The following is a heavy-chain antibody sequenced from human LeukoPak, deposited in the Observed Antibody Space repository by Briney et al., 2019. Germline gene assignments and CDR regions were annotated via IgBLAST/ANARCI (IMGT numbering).Heavy chain of an antibody. CDR2: IYHSGST. V-gene: IGHV4-38-2*02. CDR1: GYSISSGYY. CDR3: ARGYGSGSY. D-gene: IGHD3-10*01. J-gene: IGHJ4*02. Sequence: SETLSLTCTVSGYSISSGYYWGWIRQPPGKGLVWIGSIYHSGSTYYNPSLKSRVTISVDTSKNQFSLKLSSVTAADTAVYYCARGYGSGSYWGQETLVTVSS.